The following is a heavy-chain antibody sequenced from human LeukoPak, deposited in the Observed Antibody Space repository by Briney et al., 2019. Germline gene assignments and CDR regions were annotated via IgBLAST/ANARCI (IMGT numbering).Heavy chain of an antibody. CDR3: AKVMSRYYDSSGYFDY. CDR1: GFTFSSYA. Sequence: GGSLRLSCAASGFTFSSYAMSWVRQAPGKGLEWVSAISGSGGSTYYADSVKGRFTISRDNSKNTLYLQMNSLRAEDTAVYYCAKVMSRYYDSSGYFDYWGQGTLVTVSS. J-gene: IGHJ4*02. V-gene: IGHV3-23*01. D-gene: IGHD3-22*01. CDR2: ISGSGGST.